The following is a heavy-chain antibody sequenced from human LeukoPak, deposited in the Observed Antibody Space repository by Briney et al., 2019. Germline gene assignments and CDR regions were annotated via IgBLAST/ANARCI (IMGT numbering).Heavy chain of an antibody. Sequence: PGGSLRLSCAASGFTFDDYAMHWVRQAPGKGLEWVSGISWNSGSIGYADSVKGRFTISRDNAKNSLYLQMNSLRAEDTALYYCAKGLYGDYVWLIDYWGQGTLVTVSS. V-gene: IGHV3-9*01. CDR1: GFTFDDYA. D-gene: IGHD4-17*01. CDR3: AKGLYGDYVWLIDY. CDR2: ISWNSGSI. J-gene: IGHJ4*02.